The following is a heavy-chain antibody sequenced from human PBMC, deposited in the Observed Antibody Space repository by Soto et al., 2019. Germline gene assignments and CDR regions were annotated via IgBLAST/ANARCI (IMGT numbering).Heavy chain of an antibody. Sequence: SVKVSCKASGGTFSSYAISWVRQAPGQGLEWMGGTGSGTGPGNHAQKFQGRLTVTADKSTSTVYMELTNLSSEDTAVYYCARRDSGGFYRFFDSWGQGTLVTVSS. CDR3: ARRDSGGFYRFFDS. V-gene: IGHV1-69*06. CDR2: TGSGTGPG. J-gene: IGHJ4*02. CDR1: GGTFSSYA. D-gene: IGHD2-15*01.